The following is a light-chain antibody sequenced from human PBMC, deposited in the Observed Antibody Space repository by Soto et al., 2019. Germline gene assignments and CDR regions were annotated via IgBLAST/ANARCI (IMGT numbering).Light chain of an antibody. CDR2: EVS. J-gene: IGLJ1*01. Sequence: QSALTQPASVSGSPGQSCTISCTGTSRDVGGDNFVSWYQQHPGKAPKLMISEVSNRPSGVSHRFSGSKSGNTASLTISGLQDEDEADYYCSSYTSSSTLVFGTGTKVTVL. CDR1: SRDVGGDNF. CDR3: SSYTSSSTLV. V-gene: IGLV2-14*01.